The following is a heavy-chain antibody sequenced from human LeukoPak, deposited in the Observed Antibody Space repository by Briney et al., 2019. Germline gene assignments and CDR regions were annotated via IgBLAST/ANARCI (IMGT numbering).Heavy chain of an antibody. D-gene: IGHD3-16*01. CDR1: GFTFSSYA. CDR3: AKASWVSTADAVL. Sequence: GGSLRLSCGASGFTFSSYAMSWVREAPARGLEWVSSLRGNGDTFYSDAVKGRFTLSRDESRNTVYLQLRKLRVEDTAVYYCAKASWVSTADAVLWGQGTVVTVSS. V-gene: IGHV3-23*01. CDR2: LRGNGDT. J-gene: IGHJ1*01.